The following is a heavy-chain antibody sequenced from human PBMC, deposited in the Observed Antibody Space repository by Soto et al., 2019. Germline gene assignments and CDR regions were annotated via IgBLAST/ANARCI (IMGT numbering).Heavy chain of an antibody. J-gene: IGHJ5*02. CDR2: IYYSGST. CDR3: ARVSGSGSYIPRGFDP. V-gene: IGHV4-30-4*01. CDR1: GGSISSGDHY. Sequence: PSETLSLTCTVSGGSISSGDHYWSWIRQPPGKGLEWIGYIYYSGSTYYNPSLKSRVTISVDTSKNQFSLKLSSVTAADTAVYYCARVSGSGSYIPRGFDPWGQGTLVTVSS. D-gene: IGHD3-10*01.